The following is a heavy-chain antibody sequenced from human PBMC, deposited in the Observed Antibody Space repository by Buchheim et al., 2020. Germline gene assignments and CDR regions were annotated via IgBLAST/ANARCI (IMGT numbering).Heavy chain of an antibody. D-gene: IGHD2-2*02. Sequence: QVQLQESGPGLVKPSQTLSLTCTVSGGSISSGGYYWSWIRQHPGKGLEWIGYIYYSGSTYYNPSLKSRVTISVDTSKSQFSLKLSSVTAADTAVYYCARTDIVVVPAAIRESFYFDYWGQGTL. CDR2: IYYSGST. CDR1: GGSISSGGYY. V-gene: IGHV4-31*03. J-gene: IGHJ4*02. CDR3: ARTDIVVVPAAIRESFYFDY.